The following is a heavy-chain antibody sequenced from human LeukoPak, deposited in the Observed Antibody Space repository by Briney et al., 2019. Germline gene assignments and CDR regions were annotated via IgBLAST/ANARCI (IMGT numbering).Heavy chain of an antibody. CDR2: IYPDDSDT. Sequence: GESLKISCKGSGYTFSSYWIGWVRQMPGKGLEWMGIIYPDDSDTRYSPSFQGQVTISADKSISTAYLQWSSLKASDTAMYYCARLAYCSNDVCYANYYYSMDVWGKGTTVTVSS. D-gene: IGHD2-8*01. CDR3: ARLAYCSNDVCYANYYYSMDV. CDR1: GYTFSSYW. V-gene: IGHV5-51*01. J-gene: IGHJ6*03.